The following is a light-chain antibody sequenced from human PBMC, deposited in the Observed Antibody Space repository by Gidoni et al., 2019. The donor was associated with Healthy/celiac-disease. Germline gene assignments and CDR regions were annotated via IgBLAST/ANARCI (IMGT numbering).Light chain of an antibody. CDR3: SSYTSSSTYV. Sequence: SPGQSITISCTGTSSDVGGYNYVSWYQQHPGKAPKLMLYEVSNRPSGVSNRFSGSKSGNTASLTISGLQAEDEADYYCSSYTSSSTYVFGTGTKVTVL. V-gene: IGLV2-14*01. J-gene: IGLJ1*01. CDR2: EVS. CDR1: SSDVGGYNY.